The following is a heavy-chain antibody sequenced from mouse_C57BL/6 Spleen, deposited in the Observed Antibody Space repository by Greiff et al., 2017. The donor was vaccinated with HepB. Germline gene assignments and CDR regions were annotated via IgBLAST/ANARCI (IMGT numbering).Heavy chain of an antibody. V-gene: IGHV5-12*01. CDR1: GFTFSDYY. CDR2: ISNGGGST. CDR3: ARRVGGAMDY. Sequence: DVKLVESGGGLVQPGGSLKLSCAASGFTFSDYYMYWVRQTPEKRLEWVAYISNGGGSTYYPDTVKGRFTISRDNAKNTLYLQMSRLKSEDTAMYYCARRVGGAMDYWGQGTSVTVSS. J-gene: IGHJ4*01. D-gene: IGHD1-1*02.